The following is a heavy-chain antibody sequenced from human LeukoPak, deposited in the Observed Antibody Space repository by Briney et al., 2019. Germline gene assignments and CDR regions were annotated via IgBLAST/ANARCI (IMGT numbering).Heavy chain of an antibody. J-gene: IGHJ5*02. Sequence: ASVKVSCKASGGIFSSYAISWVRQAPGQGLEWMGGIIPIFGTANYAQKFQGRVTITADESTSTAYMELSSLRSEDTAVYYCARSHYCSSTSCSPGSWFDPWGQGTLVTVSS. CDR1: GGIFSSYA. CDR3: ARSHYCSSTSCSPGSWFDP. CDR2: IIPIFGTA. D-gene: IGHD2-2*01. V-gene: IGHV1-69*13.